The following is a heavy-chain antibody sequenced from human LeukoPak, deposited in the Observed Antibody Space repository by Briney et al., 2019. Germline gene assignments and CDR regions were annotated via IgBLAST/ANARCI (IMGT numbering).Heavy chain of an antibody. CDR2: INPSGGST. J-gene: IGHJ4*02. Sequence: ASVKVSCKASGYTFTSYYMHWVRQAPGQGLEWMGMINPSGGSTSYAQKFQGRVTMTRDMSTSTVYMALSSLRSEDTAVYYCARLGIAVAGNGVQNYWGQGTLVTVSS. V-gene: IGHV1-46*01. CDR1: GYTFTSYY. D-gene: IGHD6-19*01. CDR3: ARLGIAVAGNGVQNY.